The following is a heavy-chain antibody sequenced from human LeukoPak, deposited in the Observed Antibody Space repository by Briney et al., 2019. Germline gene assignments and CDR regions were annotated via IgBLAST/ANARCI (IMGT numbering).Heavy chain of an antibody. CDR1: GGSISSSSYY. J-gene: IGHJ4*02. Sequence: PSETLSLTCTVSGGSISSSSYYWSWIRQPPGKGLEWIGFIYYSGSTNYNPSLKSRVTISVDTSKSQFSLNLRSVTAADTAFYYCARNSGTYVGAVENWGQGTLVTVSS. CDR2: IYYSGST. V-gene: IGHV4-61*05. D-gene: IGHD1-26*01. CDR3: ARNSGTYVGAVEN.